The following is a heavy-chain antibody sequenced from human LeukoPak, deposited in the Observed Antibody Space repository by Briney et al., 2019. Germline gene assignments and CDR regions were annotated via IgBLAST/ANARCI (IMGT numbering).Heavy chain of an antibody. CDR1: GGSFSGYY. CDR2: INHSGST. CDR3: ARGQSQPRFDP. Sequence: PSETLSLTCAVYGGSFSGYYWSWIRQSPGKGREWIGEINHSGSTNYNPSLTSRVTISVDTSKNQFSLKLTSVTAADTAVYYCARGQSQPRFDPWGQGTLVTVSS. D-gene: IGHD2-2*01. J-gene: IGHJ5*02. V-gene: IGHV4-34*01.